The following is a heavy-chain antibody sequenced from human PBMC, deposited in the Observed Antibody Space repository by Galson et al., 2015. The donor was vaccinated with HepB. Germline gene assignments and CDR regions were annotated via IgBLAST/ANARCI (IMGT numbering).Heavy chain of an antibody. D-gene: IGHD2-21*02. CDR2: IKQDGSQK. CDR3: ARDSYCDGACYTGGDY. V-gene: IGHV3-7*01. CDR1: GFTFSNYW. J-gene: IGHJ4*02. Sequence: SLRLSCAASGFTFSNYWMTWVRQAPGKGLEWVANIKQDGSQKYYVDSVKGRFTISRDNAKNSLFLQMNSLGAEDTAVYYCARDSYCDGACYTGGDYWGQGTLVTVSS.